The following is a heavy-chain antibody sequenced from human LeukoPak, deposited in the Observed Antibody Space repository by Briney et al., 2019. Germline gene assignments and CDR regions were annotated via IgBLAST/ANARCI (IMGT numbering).Heavy chain of an antibody. J-gene: IGHJ6*02. Sequence: SETLSLTCTVSGGSISSYYWSWIRQSPGKGLEWIGYSHHTGDTRYNPSLKSRVIISIDTSNNQFFLKLISVTAADTAVYYCARDHWLQSSNEWNYYGLDVWGQGTTVTVSS. D-gene: IGHD3-9*01. CDR1: GGSISSYY. V-gene: IGHV4-59*01. CDR3: ARDHWLQSSNEWNYYGLDV. CDR2: SHHTGDT.